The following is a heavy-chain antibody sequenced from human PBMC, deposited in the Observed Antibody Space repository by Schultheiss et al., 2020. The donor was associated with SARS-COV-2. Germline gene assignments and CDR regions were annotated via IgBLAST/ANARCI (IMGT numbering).Heavy chain of an antibody. Sequence: GGSLRLSCAASGFTFSSYAMHWVRQAPGKGLEWVSYISSSGTVTYYADSVKGRFTMSRDNAKNSLYLQMNSLRAEDTAVYYCAKGAVGATGLRYFDYWGQGTLVTVSS. CDR3: AKGAVGATGLRYFDY. D-gene: IGHD1-26*01. CDR2: ISSSGTVT. J-gene: IGHJ4*02. V-gene: IGHV3-48*03. CDR1: GFTFSSYA.